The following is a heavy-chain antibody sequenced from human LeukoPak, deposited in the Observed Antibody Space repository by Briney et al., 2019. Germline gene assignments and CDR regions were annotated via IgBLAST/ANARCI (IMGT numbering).Heavy chain of an antibody. D-gene: IGHD2-15*01. CDR1: GFTFSSYA. CDR3: AKDIFVGSPFDY. CDR2: ISYDGSNK. V-gene: IGHV3-30-3*01. Sequence: GRSLRLSCAASGFTFSSYAMHWVRQAPGKGLEWVAVISYDGSNKYYADSVKGRFTISRDNSKNTLYLQMNSLRAEDTAVYYCAKDIFVGSPFDYWGQGTLVTVSS. J-gene: IGHJ4*02.